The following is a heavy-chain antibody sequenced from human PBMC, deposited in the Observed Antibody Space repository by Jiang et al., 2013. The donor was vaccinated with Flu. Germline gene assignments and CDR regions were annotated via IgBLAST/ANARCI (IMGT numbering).Heavy chain of an antibody. Sequence: VQLVESGAEVKKPGASVKVSCKASGYTFTDYYVHWVRQAPGQGLEWMGWIIPKSGGTNYAQTFQGRVTMTRDTSISTAYMELNRLTSDDTAVYYCSRGSLAYCSGANCYTGGNWFDPWGQGTLVTVSS. CDR2: IIPKSGGT. D-gene: IGHD2-15*01. V-gene: IGHV1-2*02. CDR1: GYTFTDYY. CDR3: SRGSLAYCSGANCYTGGNWFDP. J-gene: IGHJ5*02.